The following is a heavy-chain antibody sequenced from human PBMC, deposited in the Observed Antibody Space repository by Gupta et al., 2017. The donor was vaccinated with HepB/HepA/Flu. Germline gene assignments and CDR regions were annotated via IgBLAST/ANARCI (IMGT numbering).Heavy chain of an antibody. CDR1: GFTFSSFD. J-gene: IGHJ4*02. D-gene: IGHD6-19*01. Sequence: EVQLLESGGGLLQPGGSLRPSCAASGFTFSSFDMTWVRQAPGKGLVWVSGINRDAGKTHYADFVKGRFTISRDNSRNTLSLQMTSLRVEDTAVYYCAKALASGRMFYFDSWGQGTLVTVS. V-gene: IGHV3-23*01. CDR3: AKALASGRMFYFDS. CDR2: INRDAGKT.